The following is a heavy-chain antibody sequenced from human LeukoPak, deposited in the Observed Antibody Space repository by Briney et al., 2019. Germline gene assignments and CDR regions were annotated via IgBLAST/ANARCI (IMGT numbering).Heavy chain of an antibody. J-gene: IGHJ4*02. CDR2: IYYSGST. CDR3: ARGLRGRSGYYFDS. V-gene: IGHV4-30-4*01. Sequence: PSETLSLTCTVSGGSISSGDYYWNWLRQPPGKGLEWIGYIYYSGSTYYNSSLKSRVTISVDTSKTQFSLRLSSLTAADTAVYYCARGLRGRSGYYFDSWGQGTLVTVSS. CDR1: GGSISSGDYY.